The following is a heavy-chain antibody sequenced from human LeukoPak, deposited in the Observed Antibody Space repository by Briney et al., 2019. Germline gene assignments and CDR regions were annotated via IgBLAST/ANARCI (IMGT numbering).Heavy chain of an antibody. D-gene: IGHD3-22*01. CDR3: AREGSDSSGYYYLHY. J-gene: IGHJ4*02. CDR2: IYYSGST. V-gene: IGHV4-59*01. Sequence: PSETLSLTCTVSGGSISSYYWSWIRQPPGKGLEWIGYIYYSGSTNYNPSLKSRVTISVDTSENQISLKLSSVTAADTAVYYCAREGSDSSGYYYLHYWGQGTLVTVSS. CDR1: GGSISSYY.